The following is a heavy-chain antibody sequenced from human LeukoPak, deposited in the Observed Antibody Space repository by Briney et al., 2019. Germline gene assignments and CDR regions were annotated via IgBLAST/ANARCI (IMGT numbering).Heavy chain of an antibody. CDR2: ISGSGGST. V-gene: IGHV3-23*01. CDR1: GFTFSSYA. CDR3: AKGGYCSSTSCYGVDAFDI. D-gene: IGHD2-2*01. Sequence: GGSLRLSCAASGFTFSSYAMSWVRQAPGKGLEWVSAISGSGGSTYYADSVKGRFTISRDNSKNTLYLQMNSLRAEDTAVYYCAKGGYCSSTSCYGVDAFDIWGQGTMVTVSS. J-gene: IGHJ3*02.